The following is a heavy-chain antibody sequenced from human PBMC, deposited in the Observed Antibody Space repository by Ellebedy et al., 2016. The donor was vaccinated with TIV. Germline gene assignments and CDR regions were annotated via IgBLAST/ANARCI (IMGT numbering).Heavy chain of an antibody. CDR3: ASTPFSRGGGGGYYFDY. CDR2: IYYSGST. D-gene: IGHD6-19*01. V-gene: IGHV4-59*08. CDR1: GGSISNYY. J-gene: IGHJ4*02. Sequence: MPSETLSLTCTVSGGSISNYYWSWIRQPPGKGLQWIGYIYYSGSTNYNPSLKSRVTISVETSKNQFSLKLSSVTAADTAVYYFASTPFSRGGGGGYYFDYWGQGTLVTVSS.